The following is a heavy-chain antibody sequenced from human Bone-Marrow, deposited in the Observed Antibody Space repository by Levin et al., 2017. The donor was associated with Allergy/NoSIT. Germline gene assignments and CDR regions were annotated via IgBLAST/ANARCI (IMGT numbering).Heavy chain of an antibody. CDR3: ATGNPNGYSYGHDY. D-gene: IGHD5-18*01. V-gene: IGHV3-48*03. CDR1: GFTFSSYE. Sequence: QSGGSLRLSCVASGFTFSSYEMNWVRQAPGQGLEWVSYISSSGTTVYYADSVKGRFTISRDDAKNSLYLQMNSLRAEDTAVYFCATGNPNGYSYGHDYWGQGTLVTVSS. CDR2: ISSSGTTV. J-gene: IGHJ4*02.